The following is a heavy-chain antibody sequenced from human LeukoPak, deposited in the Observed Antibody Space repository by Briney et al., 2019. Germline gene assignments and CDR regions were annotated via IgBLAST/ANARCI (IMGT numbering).Heavy chain of an antibody. CDR1: GGSISSYY. CDR3: ARGSGSYLYYFDY. D-gene: IGHD1-26*01. CDR2: IYYSGST. J-gene: IGHJ4*02. V-gene: IGHV4-59*01. Sequence: SETLSLTCTVSGGSISSYYWSWIRQPPGKGLEWIGYIYYSGSTNYNPSLKSRVTISVDTSKNQFSLKLSSVTAVDTAVYYCARGSGSYLYYFDYWGQGTLATVSS.